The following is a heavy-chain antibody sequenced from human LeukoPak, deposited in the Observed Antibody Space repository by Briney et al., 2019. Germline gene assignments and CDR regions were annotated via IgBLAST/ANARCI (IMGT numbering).Heavy chain of an antibody. CDR3: ARYPGGSGWYGRGYYYGMDV. J-gene: IGHJ6*02. Sequence: GGSRRPSCAPATFTLPIYWMHCVRQAPEGGRGWVSRTNSNGSSTSYADSVKGQFTISRDNAKSTLYLQMNSLRGEDTAVYYCARYPGGSGWYGRGYYYGMDVWGQGTTVSVSS. CDR2: TNSNGSST. CDR1: TFTLPIYW. V-gene: IGHV3-74*01. D-gene: IGHD6-19*01.